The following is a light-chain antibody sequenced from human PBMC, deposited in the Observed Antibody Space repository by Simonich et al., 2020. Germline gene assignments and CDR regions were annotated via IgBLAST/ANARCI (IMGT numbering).Light chain of an antibody. V-gene: IGKV4-1*01. J-gene: IGKJ1*01. Sequence: DIVMTQSPDSLAVSLGERATINCKSSQSVLYSSNNKNYLAWYQQKPGQPPKLLIDWASTRESGVPARFSGSGSGTDFTLTISSLQAEDVAVYYCQQYYSTPWTFGQGTKVEIK. CDR2: WAS. CDR3: QQYYSTPWT. CDR1: QSVLYSSNNKNY.